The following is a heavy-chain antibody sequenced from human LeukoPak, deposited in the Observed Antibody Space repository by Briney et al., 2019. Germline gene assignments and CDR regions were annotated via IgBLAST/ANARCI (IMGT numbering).Heavy chain of an antibody. J-gene: IGHJ4*02. CDR2: INPNSGAT. Sequence: WASVKVSCKASGYTFTGYYMHWVRQAPGQGLEWMGWINPNSGATNYAQKFQGRVTMTRDTSISTAYMELSSLRSEDTAVYYCATVGLGIVGATRFDYWGQGTLVTVSS. D-gene: IGHD1-26*01. CDR3: ATVGLGIVGATRFDY. V-gene: IGHV1-2*02. CDR1: GYTFTGYY.